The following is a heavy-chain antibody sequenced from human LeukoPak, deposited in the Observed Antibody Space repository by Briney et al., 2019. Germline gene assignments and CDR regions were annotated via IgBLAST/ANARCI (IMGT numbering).Heavy chain of an antibody. CDR3: ARGYNYGSADF. Sequence: GGSLRLSCAASGFTFSSFWMYWVRQVPGKGLVWVSRINRDGSSTTYADSVRGRFTNSRDNAKNTLYVQMNSLRAEDTAVYYCARGYNYGSADFWGQGTLVTVSS. CDR2: INRDGSST. V-gene: IGHV3-74*01. CDR1: GFTFSSFW. J-gene: IGHJ4*02. D-gene: IGHD5-18*01.